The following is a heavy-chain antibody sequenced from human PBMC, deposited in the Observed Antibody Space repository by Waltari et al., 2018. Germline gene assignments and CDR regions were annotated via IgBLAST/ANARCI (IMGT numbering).Heavy chain of an antibody. CDR2: ITDTGSDT. CDR3: VKGSGGSRPYYFDS. D-gene: IGHD1-26*01. Sequence: EVQLEESGGGLVQPGGSLRLSCADSGFTFSWYAMAGVRQVPGKGLEWMSAITDTGSDTYSAESVKGRFSISRDHSLYLQMKSLRVEDTAVYYCVKGSGGSRPYYFDSWGQGTLVTVSS. V-gene: IGHV3-23*04. J-gene: IGHJ4*02. CDR1: GFTFSWYA.